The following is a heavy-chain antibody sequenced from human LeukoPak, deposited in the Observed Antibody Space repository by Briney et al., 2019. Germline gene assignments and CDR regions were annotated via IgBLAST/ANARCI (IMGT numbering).Heavy chain of an antibody. J-gene: IGHJ4*02. V-gene: IGHV3-21*01. D-gene: IGHD2-2*01. CDR2: ISSSSSYI. CDR3: ARRYCSSTGCCIDY. Sequence: WGSLRLSCAASGFTFSNAWMSWVRQDPGKGLEWVSSISSSSSYIYYADSVKGRFTISRDNSKNTLYLQMNSLRAEDTAVYYCARRYCSSTGCCIDYWGQGTLVTVSS. CDR1: GFTFSNAW.